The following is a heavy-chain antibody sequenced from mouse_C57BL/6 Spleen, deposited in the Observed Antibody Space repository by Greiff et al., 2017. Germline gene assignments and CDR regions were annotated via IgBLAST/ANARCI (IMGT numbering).Heavy chain of an antibody. CDR2: IYPGDGDT. CDR1: GYAFSSYW. J-gene: IGHJ3*01. Sequence: VQLQESGAELVKPGASVKISCKASGYAFSSYWMNWVKQRPGKGLEWIGQIYPGDGDTNYNGKFKGKATLTADKSSSTAYMQLSSLTSEDSAVYFCAREGDSSGYVGFAYWGQGTLVTVSA. V-gene: IGHV1-80*01. CDR3: AREGDSSGYVGFAY. D-gene: IGHD3-2*02.